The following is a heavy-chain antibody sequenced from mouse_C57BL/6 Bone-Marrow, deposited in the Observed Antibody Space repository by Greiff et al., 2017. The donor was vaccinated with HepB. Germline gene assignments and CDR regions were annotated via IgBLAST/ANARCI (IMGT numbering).Heavy chain of an antibody. Sequence: QVQLKESGAELVKPGASVKMSCKASGYTFTTYPIEWMKQNHGKSLEWIGNFHPYNDDTKYNEKFKGKATLTVEKSSSTVYLELSRLTSDDSAVYYCARRDYGSSYDYFDYWGQGTTLTVSS. J-gene: IGHJ2*01. CDR2: FHPYNDDT. V-gene: IGHV1-47*01. D-gene: IGHD1-1*01. CDR1: GYTFTTYP. CDR3: ARRDYGSSYDYFDY.